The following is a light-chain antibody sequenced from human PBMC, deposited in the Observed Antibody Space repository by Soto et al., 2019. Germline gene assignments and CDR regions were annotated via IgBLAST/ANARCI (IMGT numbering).Light chain of an antibody. CDR1: QSVSNNY. CDR3: QQYSNLWT. Sequence: PGARATLSCRTSQSVSNNYLAWYQQKPGQAPRLLIYGASSRATGIPDRFSGSGSGTDFTLSISRLEPEDFAVYYCQQYSNLWTFGQGTKVDI. CDR2: GAS. V-gene: IGKV3-20*01. J-gene: IGKJ1*01.